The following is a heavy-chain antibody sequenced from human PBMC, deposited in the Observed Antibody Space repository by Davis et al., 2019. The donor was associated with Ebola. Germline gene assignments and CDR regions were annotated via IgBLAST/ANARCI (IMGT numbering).Heavy chain of an antibody. CDR1: GYTFTRYY. V-gene: IGHV1-46*01. CDR2: INPSGGST. CDR3: VRWKESAFDI. D-gene: IGHD4-23*01. Sequence: AASVKVSCKASGYTFTRYYMHWVRQAPGEWLEWMGIINPSGGSTSYAQKFQGRVTMTRDTSTSTVYMELSSLRSEDTAVYYCVRWKESAFDIWGQGTMVTVSS. J-gene: IGHJ3*02.